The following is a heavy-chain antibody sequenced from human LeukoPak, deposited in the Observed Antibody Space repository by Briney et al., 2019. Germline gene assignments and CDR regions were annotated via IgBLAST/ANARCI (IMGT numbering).Heavy chain of an antibody. V-gene: IGHV4-38-2*02. CDR3: ARLGWWDS. Sequence: PSETLSLTCIVSGYSISSNYYWGWIRQPPGKGLEWIGSIYHSGSTFYNPSLNSRVTISVDTSKNQFSLKLSSVTAADTAVYYCARLGWWDSWGQGTLVTVSS. CDR2: IYHSGST. D-gene: IGHD2-15*01. J-gene: IGHJ4*02. CDR1: GYSISSNYY.